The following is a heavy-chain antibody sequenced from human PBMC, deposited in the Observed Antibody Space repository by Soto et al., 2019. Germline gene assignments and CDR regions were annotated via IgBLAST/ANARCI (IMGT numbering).Heavy chain of an antibody. D-gene: IGHD1-7*01. CDR1: GFTFSNAW. CDR2: IKSKTDGGTT. CDR3: TTDRELLDPPEFDY. V-gene: IGHV3-15*07. Sequence: GGSLRLSCAASGFTFSNAWMNWVRQAPGKGLEWVGRIKSKTDGGTTDYAAPVKGRFTISRDDSKNTLYLQMNSLKTEDTAAYYCTTDRELLDPPEFDYWGQGTLVTVSS. J-gene: IGHJ4*02.